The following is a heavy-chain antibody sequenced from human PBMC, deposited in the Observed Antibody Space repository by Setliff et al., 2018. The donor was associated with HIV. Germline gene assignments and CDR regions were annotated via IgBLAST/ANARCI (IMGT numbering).Heavy chain of an antibody. Sequence: GGSLRLSCAASGFTFSDFSMNWVRQAPGKGPEWVSYISIYSSNIYYADSVKGRFTISRDNAKNSLYMQMNSLRSEDTAVYYCAKEDQRVTSVDYWGQGTPVTVSS. CDR2: ISIYSSNI. V-gene: IGHV3-48*04. CDR3: AKEDQRVTSVDY. J-gene: IGHJ4*02. CDR1: GFTFSDFS. D-gene: IGHD2-2*01.